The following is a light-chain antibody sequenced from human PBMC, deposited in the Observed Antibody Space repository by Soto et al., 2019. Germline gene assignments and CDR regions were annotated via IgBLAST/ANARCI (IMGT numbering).Light chain of an antibody. J-gene: IGLJ1*01. CDR3: CSYAGSYSYV. V-gene: IGLV2-11*01. CDR2: DVT. CDR1: SSDVGGYNY. Sequence: QSALTQPRSVSGSPVQSVAISCTGTSSDVGGYNYVSWYQQHPGKAPKLMIYDVTKRPSGVPDRFSASKSGNTASLTISGLQADDEADYYCCSYAGSYSYVFGTGTKVTVL.